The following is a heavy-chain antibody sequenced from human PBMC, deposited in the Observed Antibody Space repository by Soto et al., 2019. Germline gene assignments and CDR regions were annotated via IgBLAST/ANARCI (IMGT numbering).Heavy chain of an antibody. V-gene: IGHV1-69*08. CDR1: RGTFRNHI. CDR3: ARDSPTGSTCSGYDAVDY. J-gene: IGHJ4*02. Sequence: QVQLVQSGAEVKKPGSSVKVSCKTSRGTFRNHIITWVRQAPGQGLEWMGRVIPLLDITNYAPKFQGRVKITATKTTNTTNLEINSLRSEDTAVDYGARDSPTGSTCSGYDAVDYWGQGTLVTVSS. D-gene: IGHD5-12*01. CDR2: VIPLLDIT.